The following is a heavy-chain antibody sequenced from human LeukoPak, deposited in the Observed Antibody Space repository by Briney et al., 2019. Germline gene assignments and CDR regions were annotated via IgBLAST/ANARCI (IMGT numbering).Heavy chain of an antibody. CDR3: ARDGGYSGWEVWLY. V-gene: IGHV4-61*01. D-gene: IGHD6-19*01. Sequence: SETLSLTCTVSGVSISSSNSYWGWIRQPPGKGLEWIGYIYYSGSTNYNPSLKSRVTISVDTSKNQFSLKLSSVTAADTAVYYCARDGGYSGWEVWLYWGQGTLVTVSS. J-gene: IGHJ4*02. CDR2: IYYSGST. CDR1: GVSISSSNSY.